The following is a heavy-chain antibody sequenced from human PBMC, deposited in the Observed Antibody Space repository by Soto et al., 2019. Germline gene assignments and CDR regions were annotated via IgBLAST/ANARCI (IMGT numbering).Heavy chain of an antibody. Sequence: SETLSLTCAVYGGSFSGYYWTWIRQTPGKGLEWIGEIHHSGRTNYNPSLKSRVSISADTSKTQFSLNLTSVTAADTAVYYCARGACSSTYCFTRWDLDIWGQGTVVTVSS. J-gene: IGHJ3*02. CDR1: GGSFSGYY. CDR2: IHHSGRT. CDR3: ARGACSSTYCFTRWDLDI. V-gene: IGHV4-34*01. D-gene: IGHD2-2*01.